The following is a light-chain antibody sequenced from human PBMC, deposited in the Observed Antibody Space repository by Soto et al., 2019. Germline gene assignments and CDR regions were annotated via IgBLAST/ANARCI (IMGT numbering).Light chain of an antibody. CDR3: QKYNSASFT. CDR1: QGITNS. J-gene: IGKJ3*01. Sequence: DIQMTQSPSSLSASVGDRVTITCRASQGITNSLAWYQQKPGKIPQLLIYAASTLQSGVPSRFSGSGSGTDFTLTISSLQPEDVATYYCQKYNSASFTFGPGTKVDIK. CDR2: AAS. V-gene: IGKV1-27*01.